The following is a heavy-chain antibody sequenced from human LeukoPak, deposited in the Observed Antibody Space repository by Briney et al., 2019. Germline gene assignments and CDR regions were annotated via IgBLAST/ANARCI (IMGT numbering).Heavy chain of an antibody. Sequence: PGGSLRLSCAASGFTFRSYWMHWVRQAPGKGLVWVSRINSDRSSTSYADSVKGRFTISRDNAKNTLYLQMNSLRAEDTAVYYCARDQRPAALPFDYWGQGTLVTVSS. V-gene: IGHV3-74*01. CDR1: GFTFRSYW. CDR3: ARDQRPAALPFDY. D-gene: IGHD2-2*01. CDR2: INSDRSST. J-gene: IGHJ4*02.